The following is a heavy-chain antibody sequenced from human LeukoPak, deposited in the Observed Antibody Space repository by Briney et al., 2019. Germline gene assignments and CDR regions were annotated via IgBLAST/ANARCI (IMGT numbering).Heavy chain of an antibody. CDR2: IKQDGSEK. Sequence: GGSLRLSCAASGFTFSSYWMSWLRQAPGKGLEWVANIKQDGSEKYYVDSVKGRFTISRDNAKNSLYLQMNSLRAEDTAVYYCARQYCSSTSCFYAFDIWGQGTLVTVSS. D-gene: IGHD2-2*01. J-gene: IGHJ3*02. CDR1: GFTFSSYW. V-gene: IGHV3-7*03. CDR3: ARQYCSSTSCFYAFDI.